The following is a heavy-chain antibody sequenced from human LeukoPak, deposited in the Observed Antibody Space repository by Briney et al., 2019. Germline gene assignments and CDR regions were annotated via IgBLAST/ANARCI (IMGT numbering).Heavy chain of an antibody. CDR1: GGSLRSSTYY. Sequence: SGTLSLTCTVSGGSLRSSTYYCAWIRQPPGKGLEWLGTIHYDGSTSDNPSLESRATMSVDTSRNHFSLKMTAATAADTAVEYCARDNRSLLDSWGQGILVTVSS. CDR2: IHYDGST. CDR3: ARDNRSLLDS. J-gene: IGHJ4*02. D-gene: IGHD3-16*02. V-gene: IGHV4-39*07.